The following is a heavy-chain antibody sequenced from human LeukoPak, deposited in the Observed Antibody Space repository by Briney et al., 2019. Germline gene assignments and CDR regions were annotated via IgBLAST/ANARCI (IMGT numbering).Heavy chain of an antibody. V-gene: IGHV3-66*01. J-gene: IGHJ4*02. CDR1: GFTVSSNY. CDR2: IYSGGST. Sequence: GGSLRLSCAASGFTVSSNYMNWVRQAPGKGLEWVSIIYSGGSTFYADSVKGRFTISRDNAKNSLYLQMNSLRAEDTAVYYCARDGNYDSSGYYPEGLVDYWGQGTLVTVSS. CDR3: ARDGNYDSSGYYPEGLVDY. D-gene: IGHD3-22*01.